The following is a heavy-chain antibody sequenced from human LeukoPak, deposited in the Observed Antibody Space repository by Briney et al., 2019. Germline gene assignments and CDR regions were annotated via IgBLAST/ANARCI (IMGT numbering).Heavy chain of an antibody. CDR3: ARGYYYGSGSYYNPVYYYGMDV. CDR2: IWYDGSNK. V-gene: IGHV3-33*01. CDR1: GFTFSSYG. Sequence: GGSLRLSCAASGFTFSSYGMHWDRQAPGKGLEWVAVIWYDGSNKYYADSVKGRFTISRDNSKNTLYLQMNSLRAEDTAVYYCARGYYYGSGSYYNPVYYYGMDVWGQGTTVTVSS. D-gene: IGHD3-10*01. J-gene: IGHJ6*02.